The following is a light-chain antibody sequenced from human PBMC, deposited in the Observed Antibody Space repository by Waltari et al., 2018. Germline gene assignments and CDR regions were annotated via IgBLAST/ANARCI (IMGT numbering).Light chain of an antibody. CDR1: SSDVGGYNY. Sequence: QSALTQPPSASGSPGQSVTISCTGTSSDVGGYNYVSWYQQYPGKAPELIVYEVSRRPAGVADRCSGSKAGKTASLAVAGLQAGDEADYYCSSYAGITNWVFGGGTKLTVL. V-gene: IGLV2-8*01. CDR3: SSYAGITNWV. J-gene: IGLJ3*02. CDR2: EVS.